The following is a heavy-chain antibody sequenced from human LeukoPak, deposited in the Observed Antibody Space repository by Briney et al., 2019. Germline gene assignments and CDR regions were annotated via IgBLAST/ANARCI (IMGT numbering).Heavy chain of an antibody. CDR2: IYYSGST. CDR3: ARLFDVGDY. J-gene: IGHJ4*02. D-gene: IGHD3-9*01. CDR1: GDSISDSNYH. Sequence: SETLSLTCTVSGDSISDSNYHWSWIRQPPGKGLEWIGSIYYSGSTFYNPSLKSRVFISVDTSKNQFSLRLTSVTAADTAVYYCARLFDVGDYWAQGTLVTVSS. V-gene: IGHV4-39*01.